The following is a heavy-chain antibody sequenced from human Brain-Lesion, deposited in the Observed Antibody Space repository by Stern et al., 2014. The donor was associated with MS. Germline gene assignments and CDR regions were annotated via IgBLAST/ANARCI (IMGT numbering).Heavy chain of an antibody. CDR2: ISWNSGTI. D-gene: IGHD1-14*01. CDR3: ARDITGSSAYFAY. CDR1: GFTFDDYA. J-gene: IGHJ4*02. V-gene: IGHV3-9*01. Sequence: EVQPVESGGDLVQPGRSPRLSCAAFGFTFDDYAMHWVRQAPGKGLEWVAGISWNSGTIGYADSVKVRFTTSRDNAYSSLYLQMNSLRPEDTALYYCARDITGSSAYFAYWGQGTLVTVSS.